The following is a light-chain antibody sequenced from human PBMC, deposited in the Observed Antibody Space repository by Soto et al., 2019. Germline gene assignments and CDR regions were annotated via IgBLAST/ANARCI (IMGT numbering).Light chain of an antibody. CDR2: SIS. J-gene: IGLJ3*02. V-gene: IGLV7-43*01. Sequence: QAVVTQEPSLTVSPGGTVTLTGASSTGAVTSGYCPNWFQQKPGQAPRALIYSISNKYSWTPARFSGSLLGGKAALTLSGVQPEDEAEYYCLLYYGGAQWVFGGGTKVTVL. CDR1: TGAVTSGYC. CDR3: LLYYGGAQWV.